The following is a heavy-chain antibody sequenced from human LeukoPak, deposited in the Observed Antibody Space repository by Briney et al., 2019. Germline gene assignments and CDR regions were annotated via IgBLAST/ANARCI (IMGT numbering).Heavy chain of an antibody. D-gene: IGHD4-17*01. CDR2: IYSSGSA. CDR3: ARDARGYGDYPGYYYGMDV. J-gene: IGHJ6*02. V-gene: IGHV4-4*07. CDR1: GYSISNFY. Sequence: SETLSLTFTVSGYSISNFYWSWFRKPAGKGLEWVGRIYSSGSANYNPSLKSRVTMSVDTSKNQFSLKLSSVTAADTAVYYCARDARGYGDYPGYYYGMDVWGQGTTVTVSS.